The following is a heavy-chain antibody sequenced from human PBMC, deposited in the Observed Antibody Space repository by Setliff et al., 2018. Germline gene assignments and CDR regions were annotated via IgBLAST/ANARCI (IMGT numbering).Heavy chain of an antibody. CDR3: ARGFDVCGGGACYTDGPYYFDY. J-gene: IGHJ4*02. V-gene: IGHV4-34*01. CDR2: INHSGST. CDR1: GESFSGHY. D-gene: IGHD2-21*02. Sequence: PSETLSLTCAVYGESFSGHYWSWIRQPPGKGLEWSGEINHSGSTNYNPSLKSRVTISVDTSKNKFSLKLSSVAAADTAVYYCARGFDVCGGGACYTDGPYYFDYWGLGTLVTVSS.